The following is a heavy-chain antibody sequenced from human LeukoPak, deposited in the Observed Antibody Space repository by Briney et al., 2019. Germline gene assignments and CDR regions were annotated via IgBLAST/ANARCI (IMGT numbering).Heavy chain of an antibody. CDR1: GFTFRSYV. V-gene: IGHV3-23*01. CDR3: ARDRLSSYDPFDY. CDR2: ISGSGGTT. Sequence: GGSLRLSCAASGFTFRSYVMTWVRQAPGKGLEWVPTISGSGGTTYYADSVKGRFTISRDNSKSTLYLQMNSLRAEDTAVYYCARDRLSSYDPFDYWGQGTLVTVSS. J-gene: IGHJ4*02. D-gene: IGHD5-12*01.